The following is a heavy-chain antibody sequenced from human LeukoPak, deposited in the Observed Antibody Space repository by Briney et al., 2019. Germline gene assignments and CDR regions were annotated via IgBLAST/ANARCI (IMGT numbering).Heavy chain of an antibody. J-gene: IGHJ4*02. CDR1: GYTFTTYG. CDR2: ISTYNGNT. D-gene: IGHD6-13*01. Sequence: ASVKVSCKASGYTFTTYGITWVRQAPGQGLEWMGWISTYNGNTNYAQKLQGRVTMTTDTSTSTAYMELRSLRSDDTAVYYCARRSSTWYEVDYWGQGTLVTVSS. V-gene: IGHV1-18*01. CDR3: ARRSSTWYEVDY.